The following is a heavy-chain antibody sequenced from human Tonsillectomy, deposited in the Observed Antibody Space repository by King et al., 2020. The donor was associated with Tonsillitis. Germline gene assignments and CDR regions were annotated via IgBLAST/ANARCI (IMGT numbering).Heavy chain of an antibody. CDR1: GGSINRGSGVYS. D-gene: IGHD3/OR15-3a*01. CDR2: IYPSGGA. CDR3: ARDRGLVTPYYCGLDV. V-gene: IGHV4-30-2*01. Sequence: MQLQESGSGLVKPSQTLSLTSDVSGGSINRGSGVYSWTWIRHPPENGLQYLGYIYPSGGAYCHQSLNRLVTISVDRSNNTFPLQLTSWTGADTAVYYCARDRGLVTPYYCGLDVWGQGTTVIVSS. J-gene: IGHJ6*02.